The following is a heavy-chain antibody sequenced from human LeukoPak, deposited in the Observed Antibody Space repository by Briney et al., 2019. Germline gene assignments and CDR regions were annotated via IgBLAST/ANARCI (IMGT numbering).Heavy chain of an antibody. CDR1: GGSFSGYY. CDR3: AREASSYADY. D-gene: IGHD2-2*01. J-gene: IGHJ4*02. Sequence: SETLSLTCAVYGGSFSGYYWSWIRQPPGKGLEWIGFVYHTGSTNYNPSLKSRVTMSVDTSKNQFSLNLTSVTAADTAVYYCAREASSYADYWGQGTLVTVSS. CDR2: VYHTGST. V-gene: IGHV4-34*11.